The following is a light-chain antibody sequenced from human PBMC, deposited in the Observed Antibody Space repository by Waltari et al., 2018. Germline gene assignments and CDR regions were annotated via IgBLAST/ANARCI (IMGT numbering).Light chain of an antibody. CDR2: GAS. CDR3: QHYVGWPPAYT. Sequence: IVMTQSPVTLPVSPGEGATLSCRASQSIRSSLAWYQQRTGQAPRPLIYGASTRATGIAARFRGSGYGTEFSLTISSLQSEDFGIYYCQHYVGWPPAYTFGQGTKLEIK. J-gene: IGKJ2*01. CDR1: QSIRSS. V-gene: IGKV3-15*01.